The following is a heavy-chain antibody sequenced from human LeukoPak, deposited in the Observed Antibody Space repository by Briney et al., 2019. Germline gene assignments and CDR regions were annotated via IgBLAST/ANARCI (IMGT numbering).Heavy chain of an antibody. J-gene: IGHJ4*02. Sequence: SETLSLTCTVSGGSISNYYWNWIRQPPGKGLEWIGYIYYNGSTNYNPSLKSRLTISLDTPKNQFSLKLSSVTAADSAIYYCARGTSSSINFDYWGQGTLVTVSS. CDR2: IYYNGST. V-gene: IGHV4-59*01. D-gene: IGHD2-2*01. CDR1: GGSISNYY. CDR3: ARGTSSSINFDY.